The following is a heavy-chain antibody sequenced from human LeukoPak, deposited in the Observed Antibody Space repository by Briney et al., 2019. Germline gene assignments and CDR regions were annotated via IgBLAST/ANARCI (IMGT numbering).Heavy chain of an antibody. Sequence: GGSLRLSCAASGFTFSSYSMNWVRQAPGKGLEWVSCISSSSSYIYYADSVKGRFTISRDNAKNSLYLQMNSLRAEDTAVYYCARGNLSAYCGGDCLSPSGDYYYYYMDVWGKGTTVTISS. V-gene: IGHV3-21*04. CDR3: ARGNLSAYCGGDCLSPSGDYYYYYMDV. D-gene: IGHD2-21*02. CDR2: ISSSSSYI. J-gene: IGHJ6*03. CDR1: GFTFSSYS.